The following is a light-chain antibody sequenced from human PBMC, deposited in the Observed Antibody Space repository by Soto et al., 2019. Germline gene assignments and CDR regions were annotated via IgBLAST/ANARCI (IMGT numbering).Light chain of an antibody. Sequence: QSALTQHASVSGSPGQSITISCTRTSSDVGNYDYVSWYQQYPGKAPRLMIYAVSRRPSGISDRFSGSKSGNTTSLTISGLQAEDEADYYCTSYTPISTYVFGTGTKVTVL. CDR3: TSYTPISTYV. CDR2: AVS. CDR1: SSDVGNYDY. J-gene: IGLJ1*01. V-gene: IGLV2-14*01.